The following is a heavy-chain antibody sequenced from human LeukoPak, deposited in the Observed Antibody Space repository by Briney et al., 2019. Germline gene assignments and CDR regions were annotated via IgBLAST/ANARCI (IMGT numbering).Heavy chain of an antibody. CDR3: AKDTGSGYYTYYFDY. J-gene: IGHJ4*02. CDR2: ISGSGGST. CDR1: GFTFSSYA. Sequence: PGGSLRLSCAASGFTFSSYAMSWVRQAPGKGLEWVSAISGSGGSTYYADSVKGRFTISRDNSKNTLYLQTNSLRAEDTAVYYCAKDTGSGYYTYYFDYWGQGTLVIVSS. D-gene: IGHD3-22*01. V-gene: IGHV3-23*01.